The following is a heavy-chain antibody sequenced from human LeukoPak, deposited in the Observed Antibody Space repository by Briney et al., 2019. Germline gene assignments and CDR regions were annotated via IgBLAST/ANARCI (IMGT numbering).Heavy chain of an antibody. CDR1: GFTFSDFH. Sequence: PGGSLRLSCAGSGFTFSDFHMSWIRQAPGKGLEWVSYISFFGSSMYYADSVKGRFTISRDNAKNLVFLQMNSLRAEDTGVYYCVRGGYTVVTMFDYWGRGTLVTVSS. J-gene: IGHJ4*02. CDR2: ISFFGSSM. V-gene: IGHV3-11*01. D-gene: IGHD2-21*02. CDR3: VRGGYTVVTMFDY.